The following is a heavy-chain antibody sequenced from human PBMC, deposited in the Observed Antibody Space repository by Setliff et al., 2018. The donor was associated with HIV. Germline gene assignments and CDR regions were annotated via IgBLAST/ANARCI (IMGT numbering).Heavy chain of an antibody. J-gene: IGHJ4*02. CDR1: GGSVSSTSNY. Sequence: KPSETLSLTCSVSGGSVSSTSNYWGWIRQPPGKGLEWIGSVYHSGTTYYNPSLKSRVTISVDMSNNQFSLKVTSVTAADTAVYYCMRGRSITIFGVAYFDFWGQGTQVTVSS. CDR2: VYHSGTT. D-gene: IGHD3-3*01. V-gene: IGHV4-39*07. CDR3: MRGRSITIFGVAYFDF.